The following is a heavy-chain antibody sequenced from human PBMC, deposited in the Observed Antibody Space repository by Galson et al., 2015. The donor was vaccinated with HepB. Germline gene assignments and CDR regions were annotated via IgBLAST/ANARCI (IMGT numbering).Heavy chain of an antibody. D-gene: IGHD3-16*02. J-gene: IGHJ5*02. CDR1: GGSLRSYY. V-gene: IGHV4-59*08. Sequence: LSLTCTVSGGSLRSYYWSWIRQPPGKGLEWIGYIYYSGSTNYSPSLKSRVTISVDTSKNQFSLKLSSVTAADTAVYYCARHGGGAIPWFDPWGQGTLVTVSS. CDR2: IYYSGST. CDR3: ARHGGGAIPWFDP.